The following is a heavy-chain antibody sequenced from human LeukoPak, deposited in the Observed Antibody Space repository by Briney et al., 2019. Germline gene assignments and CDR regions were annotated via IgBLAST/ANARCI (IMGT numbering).Heavy chain of an antibody. Sequence: GRSLRLSCAASGFVFSTSVMHWVRQAPGEGLEWVALIWHDASDIYYADSVKGRFTISRDNSKNTLYLQTHSLRTEDTGVYYCVKDHLVRGVMASWGQGTLVTVSS. CDR2: IWHDASDI. CDR1: GFVFSTSV. D-gene: IGHD3-10*01. CDR3: VKDHLVRGVMAS. V-gene: IGHV3-33*03. J-gene: IGHJ5*02.